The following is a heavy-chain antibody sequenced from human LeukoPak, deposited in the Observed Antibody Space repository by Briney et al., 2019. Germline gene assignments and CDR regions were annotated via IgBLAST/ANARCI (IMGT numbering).Heavy chain of an antibody. D-gene: IGHD2-8*02. Sequence: GESLKISCKVSGYTFSSYWIGWVRQMPGEGLEWMGIIYPGDSDTRYSPSFQGQVTISADTTLSTAYLQWTSLKASNTAMYYCARSTGGTGPADYWGQGTLVTVSS. J-gene: IGHJ4*02. CDR1: GYTFSSYW. CDR2: IYPGDSDT. V-gene: IGHV5-51*01. CDR3: ARSTGGTGPADY.